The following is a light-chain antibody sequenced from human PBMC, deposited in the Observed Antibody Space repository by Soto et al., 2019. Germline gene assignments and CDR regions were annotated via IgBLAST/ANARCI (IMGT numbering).Light chain of an antibody. J-gene: IGKJ1*01. CDR3: MGALQSPPT. V-gene: IGKV2-28*01. Sequence: VMTPSPVSRPVTPGEPASVSCRSSQSLLHSNGYNYLDWYLQKPGQSPQLLIYLGSNRASGVPGRFSASASGTDFTLTISRVEAEDVGVYYCMGALQSPPTFGQGTKVDIK. CDR1: QSLLHSNGYNY. CDR2: LGS.